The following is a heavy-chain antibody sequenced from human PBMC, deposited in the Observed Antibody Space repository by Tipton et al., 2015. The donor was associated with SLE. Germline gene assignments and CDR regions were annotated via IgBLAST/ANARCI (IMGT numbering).Heavy chain of an antibody. Sequence: TLSLTCTVSGGSISSSSYYWGWIRQPPGKGLEWIGSIYYSGSTYYNPSLKSRVTISVDTSKNQFSLKLSSVTAADTAVYYCARHTGPYYSPFDYWGQGTLVTVSS. J-gene: IGHJ4*02. CDR1: GGSISSSSYY. D-gene: IGHD3-22*01. CDR3: ARHTGPYYSPFDY. CDR2: IYYSGST. V-gene: IGHV4-39*07.